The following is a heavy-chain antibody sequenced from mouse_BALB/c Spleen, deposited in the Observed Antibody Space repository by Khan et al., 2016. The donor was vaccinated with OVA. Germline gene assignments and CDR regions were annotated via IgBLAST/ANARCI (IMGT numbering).Heavy chain of an antibody. V-gene: IGHV2-6-1*01. D-gene: IGHD2-10*01. Sequence: MQLEESGPGLVAPSQSLSITCTISGFSLTTYGVHWVRQPPGKGLEWLVMIWSDGSTTYNSTLKSRLSISKDNSKSQVFLKMNSLQTDDTAMYYCARQPYYHYYIMDYWGQGTSVTVSS. CDR1: GFSLTTYG. J-gene: IGHJ4*01. CDR3: ARQPYYHYYIMDY. CDR2: IWSDGST.